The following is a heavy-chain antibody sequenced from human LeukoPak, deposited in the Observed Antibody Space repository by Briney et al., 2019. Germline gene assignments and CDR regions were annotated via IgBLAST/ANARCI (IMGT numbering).Heavy chain of an antibody. CDR1: GLIFSSYN. V-gene: IGHV3-30*18. D-gene: IGHD4-23*01. CDR3: AKEGNPYYGGNSLGYFDY. Sequence: GGSLRLSCAASGLIFSSYNMHWVRQAPGKGLEWVAAILYDGSKKYYADSVKGRFSVYRDNSKNTLYLQMNSLRAEDTAVYYCAKEGNPYYGGNSLGYFDYWGQGTLVTVSS. J-gene: IGHJ4*02. CDR2: ILYDGSKK.